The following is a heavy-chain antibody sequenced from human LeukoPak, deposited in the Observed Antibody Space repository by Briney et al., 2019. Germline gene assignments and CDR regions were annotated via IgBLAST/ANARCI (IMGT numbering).Heavy chain of an antibody. CDR1: GYTFTTYD. CDR3: ARGPNKSDGGNSGSAWFDP. Sequence: ASVKVSCKASGYTFTTYDVNWVRQATGQGLEWMGWMNPNSGNTGYAQKFQGRVTMTRNTSISTAYMELSSLRSEGTAVYYCARGPNKSDGGNSGSAWFDPWGQGTLVTVSS. J-gene: IGHJ5*02. D-gene: IGHD4-23*01. CDR2: MNPNSGNT. V-gene: IGHV1-8*01.